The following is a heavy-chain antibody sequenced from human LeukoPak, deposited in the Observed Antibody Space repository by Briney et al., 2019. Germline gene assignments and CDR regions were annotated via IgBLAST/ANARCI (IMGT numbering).Heavy chain of an antibody. D-gene: IGHD1-26*01. V-gene: IGHV4-59*01. CDR1: GGSISSYY. J-gene: IGHJ4*02. Sequence: PSETLSLTCTVSGGSISSYYWSWIRQPPGKGLEWIGYIYYSGSTNYNPSLKSRVTISVDTSKNQFSLKLSSVTAADTAVYYYARDLGGSYFDYWGQGTLVTVSS. CDR3: ARDLGGSYFDY. CDR2: IYYSGST.